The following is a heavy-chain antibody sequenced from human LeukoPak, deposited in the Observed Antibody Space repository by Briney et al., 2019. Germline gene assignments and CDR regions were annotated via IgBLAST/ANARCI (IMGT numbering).Heavy chain of an antibody. Sequence: PSETLSLTCTVSGGSIRSYWSWIRQPAGKGLEWIGRIYGSGSTDYNPSLKSRVTMSIDTSKNQFSLNLISVTAAGTAVYYCARDSGTTGEVKFDPWGQGTLVTVSS. D-gene: IGHD3-10*01. CDR1: GGSIRSY. CDR3: ARDSGTTGEVKFDP. J-gene: IGHJ5*02. CDR2: IYGSGST. V-gene: IGHV4-4*07.